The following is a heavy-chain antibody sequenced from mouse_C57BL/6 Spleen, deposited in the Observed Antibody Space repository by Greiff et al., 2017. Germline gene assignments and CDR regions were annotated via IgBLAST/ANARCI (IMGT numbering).Heavy chain of an antibody. CDR3: ARCLRGNHWYFDV. J-gene: IGHJ1*03. CDR2: IYPGSGST. D-gene: IGHD2-1*01. Sequence: VQLQQSGAELVKPGASVKMSCKASGYTFTSYWITWVKQRPGQGLEWIGDIYPGSGSTNYNEKFKSKATLTVDTSSSTAYMQLSSLTSEDSAVYYCARCLRGNHWYFDVWGTGTTVTVSS. V-gene: IGHV1-55*01. CDR1: GYTFTSYW.